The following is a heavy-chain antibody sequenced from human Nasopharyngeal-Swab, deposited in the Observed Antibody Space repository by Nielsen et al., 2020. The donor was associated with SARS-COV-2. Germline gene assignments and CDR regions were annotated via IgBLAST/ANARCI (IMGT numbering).Heavy chain of an antibody. Sequence: GGSLRLSWSGSGCTVSSNYMNWVRQAPGKGLEWVSVIYTGGSTYYADSVKGRFTISRDNSKNTLYLQMNSLRAEDTAVYYCAILEGNGSGSPWGQGTLVTVSS. D-gene: IGHD3-10*01. V-gene: IGHV3-66*01. CDR3: AILEGNGSGSP. J-gene: IGHJ5*02. CDR2: IYTGGST. CDR1: GCTVSSNY.